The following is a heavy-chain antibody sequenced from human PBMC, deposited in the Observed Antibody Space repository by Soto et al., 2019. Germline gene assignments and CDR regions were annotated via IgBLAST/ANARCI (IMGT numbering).Heavy chain of an antibody. Sequence: EVQLVESGGGLVQPGGSLRLSCAASGFTFSSYWMSWVRQAPGKGLEWVANIKQDGSEKYYVDSGKGRFTLARDNAKNSLYLQMNSLRAEDTAVYYRARDETYYDVWSGYHYWGEGTLVTVSS. V-gene: IGHV3-7*05. CDR1: GFTFSSYW. CDR3: ARDETYYDVWSGYHY. D-gene: IGHD3-3*01. J-gene: IGHJ4*02. CDR2: IKQDGSEK.